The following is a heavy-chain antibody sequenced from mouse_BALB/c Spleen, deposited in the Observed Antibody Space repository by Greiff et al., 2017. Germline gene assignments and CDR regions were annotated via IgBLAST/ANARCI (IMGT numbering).Heavy chain of an antibody. J-gene: IGHJ1*01. CDR1: GYTFTSYW. D-gene: IGHD2-1*01. CDR3: ARPGGNYWYFDV. CDR2: IYPGDGDT. Sequence: VQLQESGAELARPGASVKLSCKASGYTFTSYWMQWVKQRPGQGLEWIGAIYPGDGDTRYTQKFKGKATLTADKSSSTAYMQLSSLASEDSAVYYCARPGGNYWYFDVWGAGTTVTVSS. V-gene: IGHV1-87*01.